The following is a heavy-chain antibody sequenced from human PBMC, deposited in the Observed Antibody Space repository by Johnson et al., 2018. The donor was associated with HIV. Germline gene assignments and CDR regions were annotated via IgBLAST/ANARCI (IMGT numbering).Heavy chain of an antibody. D-gene: IGHD6-13*01. Sequence: EKLVESGGGVVQPGRSLRLSCAASGFTFSSYAMTWVRQAPGKGLEWVSVVYSAGHTYYADSVKGRFTISRDNSKNSLFLQMNRLRVEDTAVYYCARSGGYPNAFDIWGQGAMVTVSS. CDR1: GFTFSSYA. CDR2: VYSAGHT. V-gene: IGHV3-66*01. J-gene: IGHJ3*02. CDR3: ARSGGYPNAFDI.